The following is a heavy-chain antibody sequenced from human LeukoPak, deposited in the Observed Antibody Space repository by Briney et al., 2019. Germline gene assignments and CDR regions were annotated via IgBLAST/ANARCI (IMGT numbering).Heavy chain of an antibody. CDR3: ARRYCSSTSCLIDY. V-gene: IGHV3-30-3*01. J-gene: IGHJ4*02. CDR1: GFTFSSYA. Sequence: GGSLRLSCAASGFTFSSYAIHWVRQAPGKGLEWVAVIAYDGINKYYADSVKGRFTISRDNSKNTLYLQMNSLRAEDTAVYYCARRYCSSTSCLIDYWGQGTLVTVSS. CDR2: IAYDGINK. D-gene: IGHD2-2*01.